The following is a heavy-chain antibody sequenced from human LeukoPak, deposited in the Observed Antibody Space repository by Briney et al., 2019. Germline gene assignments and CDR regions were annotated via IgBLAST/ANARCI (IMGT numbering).Heavy chain of an antibody. D-gene: IGHD2/OR15-2a*01. CDR1: GFNFSSYT. V-gene: IGHV3-21*01. Sequence: GGSMRLSCAASGFNFSSYTLNWVRQAPGKGLEWVSSITGDGASIYYAGPVRGRFTISRDNAKELVFLQLNSLRAEDTAVYYCAKDTFYGTGLAWFDTWGQGTLVTVSS. CDR2: ITGDGASI. CDR3: AKDTFYGTGLAWFDT. J-gene: IGHJ5*02.